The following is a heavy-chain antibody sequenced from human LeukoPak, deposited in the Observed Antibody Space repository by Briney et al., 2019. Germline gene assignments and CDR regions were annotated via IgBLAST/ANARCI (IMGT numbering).Heavy chain of an antibody. D-gene: IGHD6-19*01. J-gene: IGHJ4*02. Sequence: GGSLRLSCAASEFTFSSYWMSWVCQAPGKGLEWVANIKQDGGQIYYLESVKGRFTVSRDNAKNSLYLQMNSLRAEDTAVYYCVKDDNSGWFPPLDFWGQGTLVTVSS. CDR2: IKQDGGQI. CDR1: EFTFSSYW. CDR3: VKDDNSGWFPPLDF. V-gene: IGHV3-7*03.